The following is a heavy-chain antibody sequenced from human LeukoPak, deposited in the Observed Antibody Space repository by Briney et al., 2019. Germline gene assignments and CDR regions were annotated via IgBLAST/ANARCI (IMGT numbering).Heavy chain of an antibody. CDR1: GGSISSGGYY. D-gene: IGHD4-17*01. CDR3: ARDRAEYGDSGLYFYYGMDV. Sequence: SQTLSLTCSVSGGSISSGGYYWSWIRQHPGKGLEWIGYIYYSGSAYYEPSLKSRVTISLDTSKNQFSLRMTSVTAADTAVYYCARDRAEYGDSGLYFYYGMDVWGQGTTVTVSS. J-gene: IGHJ6*02. V-gene: IGHV4-31*03. CDR2: IYYSGSA.